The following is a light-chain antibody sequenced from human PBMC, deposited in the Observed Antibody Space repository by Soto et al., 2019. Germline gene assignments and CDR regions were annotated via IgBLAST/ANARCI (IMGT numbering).Light chain of an antibody. V-gene: IGKV1-5*03. Sequence: DIQMTQSPSTLSASVGDRVTITCRASQRISTCLAWYQQKPGKAPNLLIYEASSLESGVPSRFSGSGSGTKFTLTISSLQPDDSATYYCQQYYSYSPYTFGQGTKLEIK. CDR1: QRISTC. J-gene: IGKJ2*01. CDR3: QQYYSYSPYT. CDR2: EAS.